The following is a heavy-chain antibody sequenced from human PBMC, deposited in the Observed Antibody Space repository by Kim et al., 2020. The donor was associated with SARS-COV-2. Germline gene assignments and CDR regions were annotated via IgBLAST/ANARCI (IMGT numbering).Heavy chain of an antibody. V-gene: IGHV4-4*02. CDR3: ARGGTMIVMVVGAFDI. J-gene: IGHJ3*02. Sequence: SLKSRVTISVDKSKNQFSLKLSSVTAADTAVYYCARGGTMIVMVVGAFDIWGQGTMVTVSS. D-gene: IGHD3-22*01.